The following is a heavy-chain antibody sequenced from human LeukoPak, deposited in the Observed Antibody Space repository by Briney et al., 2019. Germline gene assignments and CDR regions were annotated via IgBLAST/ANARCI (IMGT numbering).Heavy chain of an antibody. J-gene: IGHJ5*01. Sequence: GGSLRLSCAASGFTLSGYLMGWVRQAPGGGLEWVANLKPDGSATYYVDSVKGRFPISRDNAKSLLYLQMNRLRAEDSALYYCARWGVSAGLVSWGQGTLVTVSS. CDR3: ARWGVSAGLVS. D-gene: IGHD3-10*01. CDR1: GFTLSGYL. CDR2: LKPDGSAT. V-gene: IGHV3-7*01.